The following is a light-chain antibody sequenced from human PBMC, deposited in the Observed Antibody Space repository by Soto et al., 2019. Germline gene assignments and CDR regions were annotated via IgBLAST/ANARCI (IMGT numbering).Light chain of an antibody. V-gene: IGLV2-8*01. CDR1: SSDVGGYNY. CDR2: EVT. Sequence: QSARTQPPSASGSPGQSVTISCTGTSSDVGGYNYVSWYQQHPGKAPKLMIYEVTKRPSGVPDRFSGSKSGNTASLTVSGRQAEDEAHYYCSSYGGSHNLVFGGWTKLTVL. J-gene: IGLJ2*01. CDR3: SSYGGSHNLV.